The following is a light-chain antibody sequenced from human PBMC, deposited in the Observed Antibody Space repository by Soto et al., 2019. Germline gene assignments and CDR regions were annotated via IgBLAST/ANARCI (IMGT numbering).Light chain of an antibody. V-gene: IGLV1-44*01. Sequence: QSVLTQPPSASGTPGQRVTISCSGSSSNIGGNTVNWYQQLPGTAPKLLIYGNNQRPSGVPDRFSGSKSGTSASLAISGLQSEDEADYYCAAWDDSLNGAVFGGGTQLTVL. J-gene: IGLJ2*01. CDR2: GNN. CDR3: AAWDDSLNGAV. CDR1: SSNIGGNT.